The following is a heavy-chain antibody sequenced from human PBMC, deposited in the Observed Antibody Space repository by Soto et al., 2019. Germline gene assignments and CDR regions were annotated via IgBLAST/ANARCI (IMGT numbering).Heavy chain of an antibody. Sequence: ASVKVSCKASGYTFTSYGISWVRQAPGQGLEWMGWISAYNGNTNYAQKLQGRVTMTTDKSTSTAYMELSSLRSEDTAVYYCARRSGSTVGAAGAFDTWGQGTMVTVSS. CDR1: GYTFTSYG. V-gene: IGHV1-18*04. D-gene: IGHD1-26*01. CDR3: ARRSGSTVGAAGAFDT. J-gene: IGHJ3*02. CDR2: ISAYNGNT.